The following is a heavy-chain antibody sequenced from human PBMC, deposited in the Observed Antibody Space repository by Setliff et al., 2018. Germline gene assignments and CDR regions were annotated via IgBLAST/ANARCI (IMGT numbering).Heavy chain of an antibody. CDR1: GGSISSSSYY. J-gene: IGHJ4*02. Sequence: SETLSLTCTVSGGSISSSSYYWGWIRQPPGKGLEWIGSISNSGGTYYNPSLKSRVTISVDTSKNQFSLKLSSVTAADTAVYYCARRTEYYNFWSGYYDYWGQGTLVTVSS. D-gene: IGHD3-3*01. CDR3: ARRTEYYNFWSGYYDY. CDR2: ISNSGGT. V-gene: IGHV4-39*07.